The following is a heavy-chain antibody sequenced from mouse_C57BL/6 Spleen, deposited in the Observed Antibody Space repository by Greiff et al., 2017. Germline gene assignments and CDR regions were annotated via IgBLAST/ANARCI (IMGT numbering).Heavy chain of an antibody. V-gene: IGHV1-18*01. CDR1: GYTFTDYN. Sequence: EVQLQQSGPELVKPGASVKIPCKASGYTFTDYNMDWVKQSHGKSLEWIGDINPNNGGTIYNQKFKGKATLTVDKSSSTAYMELRSLTSEDTAVYYCARKGDDYDDADWGQGTLVTVSA. J-gene: IGHJ3*01. CDR3: ARKGDDYDDAD. CDR2: INPNNGGT. D-gene: IGHD2-4*01.